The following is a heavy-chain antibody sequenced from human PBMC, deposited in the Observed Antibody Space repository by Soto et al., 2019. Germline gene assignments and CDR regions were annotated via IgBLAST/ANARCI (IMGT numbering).Heavy chain of an antibody. CDR3: VRDGVQQWLSYYFEY. CDR2: ISYDGSEK. V-gene: IGHV3-30-3*01. CDR1: GFTFGTYG. D-gene: IGHD6-19*01. Sequence: GGSLRLSCAASGFTFGTYGMHWVRQSPGKGLEWVALISYDGSEKHYADSVKGRFTISRDNSKNTLDVEMNSLRAEDTAVYYCVRDGVQQWLSYYFEYWGQGTLVTVSS. J-gene: IGHJ4*02.